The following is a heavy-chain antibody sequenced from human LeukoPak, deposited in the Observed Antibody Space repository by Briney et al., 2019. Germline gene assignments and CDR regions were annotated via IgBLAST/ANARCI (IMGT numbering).Heavy chain of an antibody. CDR3: AKDQNRCGVVPATQFAS. CDR2: VSDNGDRT. D-gene: IGHD2-15*01. CDR1: GLTFSSYG. Sequence: GGSLRLSCAASGLTFSSYGMNWVRQAPGKGLEWVSAVSDNGDRTYYADSVKGRFTISRDNSKNTLYLQMNSLRADDTAVYYCAKDQNRCGVVPATQFASGGRGTLVTASS. V-gene: IGHV3-23*01. J-gene: IGHJ4*02.